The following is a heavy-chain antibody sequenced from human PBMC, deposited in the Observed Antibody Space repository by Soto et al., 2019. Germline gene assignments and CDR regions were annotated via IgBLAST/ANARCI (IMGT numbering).Heavy chain of an antibody. Sequence: PGGSLRLSCTASGFTFSSFFMNWVRQAPGKGPEWVSGIDTSGGVTKYADSVKGRFTISRDNSKNTLYLQMNSLRAEDTAVYYCARDPLWGTAMVLWYFDLWGRGTLVTVSS. D-gene: IGHD5-18*01. CDR3: ARDPLWGTAMVLWYFDL. V-gene: IGHV3-NL1*01. CDR1: GFTFSSFF. J-gene: IGHJ2*01. CDR2: IDTSGGVT.